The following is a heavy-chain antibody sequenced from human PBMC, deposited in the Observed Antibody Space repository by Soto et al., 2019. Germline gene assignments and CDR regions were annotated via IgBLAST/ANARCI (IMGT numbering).Heavy chain of an antibody. CDR3: AGYLYDYSGAG. J-gene: IGHJ4*02. Sequence: VESLRISCAASGFTFSSYAMSWVRQAPGKGLEWVSAISGSGGSTYYADSVKGRFTISRDNSKNTLYLQMNSLRAEDTAVYYCAGYLYDYSGAGWGQGTLVTVSS. D-gene: IGHD4-4*01. V-gene: IGHV3-23*01. CDR1: GFTFSSYA. CDR2: ISGSGGST.